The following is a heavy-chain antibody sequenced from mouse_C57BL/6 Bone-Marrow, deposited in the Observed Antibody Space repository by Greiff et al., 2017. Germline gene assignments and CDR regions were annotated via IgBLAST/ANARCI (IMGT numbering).Heavy chain of an antibody. CDR3: ARELRPHYFDY. Sequence: QVQLQQPGAELVMPGASVKLSCKASGYTFTSYWMHWVKQRPGQGLEWIGEIDPSDSYTNYNQKFKGKSTFTVDKSSSTAYMQLSSLTSEDSAVYYCARELRPHYFDYWGQGTTLTGSS. J-gene: IGHJ2*01. V-gene: IGHV1-69*01. CDR2: IDPSDSYT. CDR1: GYTFTSYW. D-gene: IGHD3-2*02.